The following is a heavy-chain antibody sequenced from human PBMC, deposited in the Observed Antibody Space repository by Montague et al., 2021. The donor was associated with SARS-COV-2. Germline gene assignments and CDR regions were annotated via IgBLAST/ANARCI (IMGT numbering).Heavy chain of an antibody. V-gene: IGHV6-1*01. CDR2: TYYRSKWYN. D-gene: IGHD2-21*02. Sequence: CAISGDSVSSNIATWNWIRQSPSRGLEWLGRTYYRSKWYNDYAVSVKSRVIINPDTSNNRISLQLNYVTPEDTAVYNCARAYCGGDCYFYWYFDLWGRGTLVTVSS. CDR3: ARAYCGGDCYFYWYFDL. J-gene: IGHJ2*01. CDR1: GDSVSSNIAT.